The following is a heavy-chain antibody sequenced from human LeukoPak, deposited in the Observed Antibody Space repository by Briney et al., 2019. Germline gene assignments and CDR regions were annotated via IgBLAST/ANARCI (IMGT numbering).Heavy chain of an antibody. CDR2: ISWSSGSI. V-gene: IGHV3-9*01. CDR3: AKDFGLGYCTNGVCYYFDY. CDR1: GVAFDDYA. D-gene: IGHD2-8*01. J-gene: IGHJ4*02. Sequence: GGSLRLSCAASGVAFDDYAMHWVRQAPGKGLEWVSGISWSSGSIGYADSVKGRFTISRDNAKNSLYLQMNSLRAEDTALYYCAKDFGLGYCTNGVCYYFDYWGQGTLVTVSS.